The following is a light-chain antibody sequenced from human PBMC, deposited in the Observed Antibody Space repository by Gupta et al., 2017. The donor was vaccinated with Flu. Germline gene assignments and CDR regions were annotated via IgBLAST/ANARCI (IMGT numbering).Light chain of an antibody. CDR3: QQENTDSRT. Sequence: DIQVTQSPSTLSAFVGDRVTITCRASQSISTYLAWYQQKPGKAPNLLIYKASRLETGVPSRFSGGGSGTEFSLTISSLQPDDFATYYFQQENTDSRTFGQATIVEI. V-gene: IGKV1-5*03. J-gene: IGKJ1*01. CDR1: QSISTY. CDR2: KAS.